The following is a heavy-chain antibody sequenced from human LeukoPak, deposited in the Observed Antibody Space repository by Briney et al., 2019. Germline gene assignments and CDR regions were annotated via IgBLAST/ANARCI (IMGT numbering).Heavy chain of an antibody. CDR3: ARASLAAADY. D-gene: IGHD6-13*01. CDR1: GFTFADYA. CDR2: ISGTSGST. V-gene: IGHV3-23*01. Sequence: PGGSLRLSCAAFGFTFADYAMDWVRQAPGKGLEWVSAISGTSGSTYYADSVKGRFTISRDNSKNTLYLQMNSLRAEDTAVYYCARASLAAADYWGQGTLVTVSS. J-gene: IGHJ4*02.